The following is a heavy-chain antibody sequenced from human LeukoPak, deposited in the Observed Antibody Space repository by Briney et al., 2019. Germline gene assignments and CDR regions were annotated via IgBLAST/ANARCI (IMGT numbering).Heavy chain of an antibody. CDR2: IRYDGINK. V-gene: IGHV3-30*02. Sequence: PGGSLRLSCAASGFNFETYGIHWVRQAPGKGLDWVAFIRYDGINKYVADSVKGRFTISRDNSKNTVYLHMNSLRDDDTAVYYCAKDKRSYSGYDPLDFWGQGTQVTVSS. J-gene: IGHJ4*01. CDR3: AKDKRSYSGYDPLDF. D-gene: IGHD5-12*01. CDR1: GFNFETYG.